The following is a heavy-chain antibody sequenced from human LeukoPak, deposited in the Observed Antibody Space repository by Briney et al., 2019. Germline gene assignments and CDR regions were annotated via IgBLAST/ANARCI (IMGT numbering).Heavy chain of an antibody. CDR2: INQDGSEQ. CDR1: GFTFSSSW. V-gene: IGHV3-7*05. Sequence: PGGSLRLSCAASGFTFSSSWMTWVRQAPGKGLEWVANINQDGSEQHYVDSVKGRFTISRDNAKSSLYLQTNSLRDEHTAVYYCVTGAGGMDYWGQGALVTVSS. D-gene: IGHD3-16*01. J-gene: IGHJ4*02. CDR3: VTGAGGMDY.